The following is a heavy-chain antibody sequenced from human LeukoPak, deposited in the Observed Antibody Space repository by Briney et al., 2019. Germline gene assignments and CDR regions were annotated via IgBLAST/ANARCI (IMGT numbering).Heavy chain of an antibody. Sequence: SETLSLTCTVSGGSICSGGYYWSWIRQHPGKGLEWIGYIYYSGSTYYNPSLKSRVTISVDTSKNQFSLKLSSVTAADTAVYYCASAAMGYCSSTSCYTQFDYWGQGTLVTVSS. CDR2: IYYSGST. D-gene: IGHD2-2*02. J-gene: IGHJ4*02. V-gene: IGHV4-31*03. CDR3: ASAAMGYCSSTSCYTQFDY. CDR1: GGSICSGGYY.